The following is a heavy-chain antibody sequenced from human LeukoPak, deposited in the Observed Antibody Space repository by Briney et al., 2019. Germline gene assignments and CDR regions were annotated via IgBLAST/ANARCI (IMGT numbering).Heavy chain of an antibody. D-gene: IGHD2-8*01. V-gene: IGHV4-61*02. CDR2: MYTSGST. J-gene: IGHJ5*02. Sequence: KPSETLSLTCTVSGGSISSGSYYWSWIRQPAGQGLEYIGRMYTSGSTNYNPSLKSRVTISVDTSKNQFSLKLSSVTAADTAVYYCARAPMGWFDPWGQGTLVTVSS. CDR1: GGSISSGSYY. CDR3: ARAPMGWFDP.